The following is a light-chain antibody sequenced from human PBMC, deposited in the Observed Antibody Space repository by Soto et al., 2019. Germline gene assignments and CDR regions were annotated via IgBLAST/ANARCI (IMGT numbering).Light chain of an antibody. CDR1: QSISSY. J-gene: IGKJ1*01. CDR2: AAS. V-gene: IGKV1-39*01. Sequence: DIQMTQSPSSLSASVGDRVTITCRASQSISSYLNWYQQKPGKAPKLLIYAASSLQSGVPSRFSGSGSGTDFTLTISSXQPEDFATYYCQQSYSTPNTFGQGTKVDTK. CDR3: QQSYSTPNT.